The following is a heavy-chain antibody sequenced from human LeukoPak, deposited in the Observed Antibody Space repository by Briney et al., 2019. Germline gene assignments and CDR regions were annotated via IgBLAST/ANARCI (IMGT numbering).Heavy chain of an antibody. Sequence: GGSLRLPCAASGFTFSSYFMSWVRQAPGKGLEWVSHISASGGSAYYADSVKGRFTISKDNSKNTLYLQMSSLRVDDTAVYYCARDHGRTPYDYWGHGSLVTVSS. CDR2: ISASGGSA. CDR1: GFTFSSYF. CDR3: ARDHGRTPYDY. J-gene: IGHJ4*01. D-gene: IGHD5-24*01. V-gene: IGHV3-23*01.